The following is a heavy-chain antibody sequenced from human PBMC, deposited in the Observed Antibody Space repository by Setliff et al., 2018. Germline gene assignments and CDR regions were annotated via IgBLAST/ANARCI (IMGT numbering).Heavy chain of an antibody. CDR1: GYTFTSYD. CDR3: ARRVGSVGIQLPDY. Sequence: AASVKVSCKASGYTFTSYDISWVRQATGQGLEWMGWMNPNSGNTGYAQKFQGRVTMTRNTSISTAYMELSSLRSEDTAVYYCARRVGSVGIQLPDYWGQGTLVTVSS. J-gene: IGHJ4*02. D-gene: IGHD5-18*01. CDR2: MNPNSGNT. V-gene: IGHV1-8*02.